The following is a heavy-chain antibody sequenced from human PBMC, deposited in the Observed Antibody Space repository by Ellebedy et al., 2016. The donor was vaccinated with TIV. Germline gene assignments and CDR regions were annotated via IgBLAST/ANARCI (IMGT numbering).Heavy chain of an antibody. D-gene: IGHD2/OR15-2a*01. CDR2: INAGGERI. Sequence: GESLKISCAGSGFNFGDYSMNWVRQAPGKGLKWISYINAGGERIYYADSVKGRFTISRDHAENSLYLQMNSLRAEDTAVYYCARARRGGFFYGTRPFDYWGQGTLVTVSS. CDR1: GFNFGDYS. CDR3: ARARRGGFFYGTRPFDY. V-gene: IGHV3-48*04. J-gene: IGHJ4*02.